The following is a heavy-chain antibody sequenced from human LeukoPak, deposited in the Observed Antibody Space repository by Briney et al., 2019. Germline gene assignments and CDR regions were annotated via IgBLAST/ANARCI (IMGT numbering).Heavy chain of an antibody. CDR3: ARDMDLDGYYGSGSYYMSY. D-gene: IGHD3-10*01. CDR1: AYTFTSYD. Sequence: ASVKLSFKSSAYTFTSYDINWVRQANGQGLERMGFTSVYNGNTNYAQTLQGRVTMTTDTSTSTAYMELRSLRSDDTAVYYCARDMDLDGYYGSGSYYMSYWGQGTLVTVSS. V-gene: IGHV1-18*01. J-gene: IGHJ4*02. CDR2: TSVYNGNT.